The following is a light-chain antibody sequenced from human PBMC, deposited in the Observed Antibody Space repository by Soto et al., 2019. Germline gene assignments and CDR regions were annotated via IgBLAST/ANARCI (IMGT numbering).Light chain of an antibody. CDR2: DVS. V-gene: IGLV2-14*01. Sequence: QSALTQPASVSGSPVPSITISCTGTSSDVGAYNYVSWYQQHPGKAPKLMIYDVSHRPSGVSHRFSGSKSGNTASLTISGLQAEDEADYYCGSYTTSSNYVFGTGTKVTVL. J-gene: IGLJ1*01. CDR3: GSYTTSSNYV. CDR1: SSDVGAYNY.